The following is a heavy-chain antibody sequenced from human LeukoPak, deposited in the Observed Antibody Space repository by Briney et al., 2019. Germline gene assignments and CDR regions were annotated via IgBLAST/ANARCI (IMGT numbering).Heavy chain of an antibody. CDR2: IIPIFGTA. CDR1: GYTFTSYD. CDR3: ARDYRMVRGAIRYYYYGMDV. Sequence: SVKVFCKASGYTFTSYDINWVRQATGQGLEWMGGIIPIFGTANYAQKFQGRVTITTDESTSTAYMELSSLRSEDTAVYYCARDYRMVRGAIRYYYYGMDVWGQGTTVTVSS. D-gene: IGHD3-10*01. J-gene: IGHJ6*02. V-gene: IGHV1-69*05.